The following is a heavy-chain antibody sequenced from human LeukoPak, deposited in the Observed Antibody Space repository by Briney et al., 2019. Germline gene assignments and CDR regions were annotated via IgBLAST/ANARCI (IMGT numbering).Heavy chain of an antibody. J-gene: IGHJ4*02. CDR1: GFTFSSYA. V-gene: IGHV3-30*04. D-gene: IGHD3-22*01. Sequence: GGSLRLSCVASGFTFSSYAIHWVRQAPGKGLEWVAAISHDGSNKFYADSVKGRFTISRDNSKNTLYLQMNSLRAEDTAVYYCARGLAYNYDSSAYFLDYWGQGTLVTVSS. CDR3: ARGLAYNYDSSAYFLDY. CDR2: ISHDGSNK.